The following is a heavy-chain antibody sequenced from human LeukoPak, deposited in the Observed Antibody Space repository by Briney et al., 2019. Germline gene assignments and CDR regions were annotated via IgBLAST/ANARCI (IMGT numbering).Heavy chain of an antibody. V-gene: IGHV3-11*04. Sequence: GGSLRLSCAASGFTFSDYYMAWIRQAPGKGLEWVSYISVSSSAIYYADSVKGRFTISRDNAQSSLVLQMHSLRAEDTAMYYCAGGSDLGFWGQGTLVTVSS. D-gene: IGHD3-10*01. CDR2: ISVSSSAI. J-gene: IGHJ4*02. CDR1: GFTFSDYY. CDR3: AGGSDLGF.